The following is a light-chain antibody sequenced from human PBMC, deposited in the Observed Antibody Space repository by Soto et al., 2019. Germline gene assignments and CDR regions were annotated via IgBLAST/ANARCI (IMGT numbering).Light chain of an antibody. CDR2: GAS. Sequence: ETVMSQSPVTLSVSPGERAPLSCRASQSIASSLAWYQQKPGQVPRLLIYGASSRTTGIPDRFTGSGSGTDFTLTIDRLEPEDFAVYYCQQYGRSPWTFGQGTKVDIK. J-gene: IGKJ1*01. V-gene: IGKV3-20*01. CDR3: QQYGRSPWT. CDR1: QSIASS.